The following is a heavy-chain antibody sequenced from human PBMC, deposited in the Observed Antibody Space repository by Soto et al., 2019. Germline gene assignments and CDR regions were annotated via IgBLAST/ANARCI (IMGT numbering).Heavy chain of an antibody. J-gene: IGHJ4*02. Sequence: QVQLQESGPGLVKPSETLSLTCTVSGGSISSYYWSWIRQPPGKGLEWIGYIYYSGSTNYNPSLKSRVTISVDTSKNQFSLKLSSVTAADTAVYYCARDRPEGIAVLDYWGQGTLVTVSS. CDR3: ARDRPEGIAVLDY. CDR1: GGSISSYY. V-gene: IGHV4-59*01. D-gene: IGHD6-19*01. CDR2: IYYSGST.